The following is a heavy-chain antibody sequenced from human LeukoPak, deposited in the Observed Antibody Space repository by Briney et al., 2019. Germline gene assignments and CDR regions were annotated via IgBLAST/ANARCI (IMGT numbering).Heavy chain of an antibody. V-gene: IGHV4-59*08. CDR3: ARLSSPRYYYYHYGMDV. CDR2: IYYSGST. Sequence: PSETLSLTCTVSGGSISSYYWSWIRQPPGKGLEWIGYIYYSGSTNYNPSLKSRVTISVDTSKNQFSLKLSSVTAADTAVYYCARLSSPRYYYYHYGMDVWGQGTTVTVSS. D-gene: IGHD6-13*01. J-gene: IGHJ6*02. CDR1: GGSISSYY.